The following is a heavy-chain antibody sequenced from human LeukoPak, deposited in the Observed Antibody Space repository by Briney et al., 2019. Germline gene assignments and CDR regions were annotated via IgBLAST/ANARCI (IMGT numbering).Heavy chain of an antibody. CDR3: ARDAVISTEVLLTARDYFDC. J-gene: IGHJ4*02. CDR1: GFTFSSYE. CDR2: ISGSGSII. Sequence: GGSLRLSCAASGFTFSSYEMNWFRQAPGKGLEWVSYISGSGSIIDYADFVKGRFTISRDNTKNSLYLQMNSLRAEDTATYFCARDAVISTEVLLTARDYFDCWGQGTRVTVSS. V-gene: IGHV3-48*03. D-gene: IGHD4-11*01.